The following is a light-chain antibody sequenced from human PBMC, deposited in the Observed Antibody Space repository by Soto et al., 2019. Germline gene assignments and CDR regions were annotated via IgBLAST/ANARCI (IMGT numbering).Light chain of an antibody. CDR2: KAS. CDR1: QGIRND. CDR3: QQYNDYSWT. Sequence: DIQMTQSPSSLSASVGDGVTITCRASQGIRNDLGWYQQEPGKAPKRLIYKASTLEIGVPSRFSGSGSGTEFTLTISSLQPDDVAIYYCQQYNDYSWTFGQGTKLDIK. J-gene: IGKJ1*01. V-gene: IGKV1-17*01.